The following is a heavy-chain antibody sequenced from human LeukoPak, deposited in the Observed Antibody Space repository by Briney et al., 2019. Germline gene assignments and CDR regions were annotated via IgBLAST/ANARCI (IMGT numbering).Heavy chain of an antibody. Sequence: GGSLRLSCAASGFTVSSNYMSWVRQAPGKGLEWVSVIYSGGSTYYADSVKGRFTISGDNSKNTLYLQMNSLRAEDTAVYYCARVSTFYGDYGDLDYWGQGTLVTVSS. CDR1: GFTVSSNY. V-gene: IGHV3-53*01. CDR2: IYSGGST. D-gene: IGHD4-17*01. CDR3: ARVSTFYGDYGDLDY. J-gene: IGHJ4*02.